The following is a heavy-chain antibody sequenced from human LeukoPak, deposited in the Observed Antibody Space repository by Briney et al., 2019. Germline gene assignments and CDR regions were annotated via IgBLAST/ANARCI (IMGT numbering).Heavy chain of an antibody. CDR2: IYHSGST. CDR3: ARSPYYDSSGYYFG. D-gene: IGHD3-22*01. V-gene: IGHV4-38-2*02. Sequence: SETLSLTCTVSGYSISSGYYWGWIRQPPGKGLEWIGSIYHSGSTYYNPSLKSRVTISVDTSKNRFSLKLSSVTAADTAVYYCARSPYYDSSGYYFGWGQGTLVTVSS. J-gene: IGHJ4*02. CDR1: GYSISSGYY.